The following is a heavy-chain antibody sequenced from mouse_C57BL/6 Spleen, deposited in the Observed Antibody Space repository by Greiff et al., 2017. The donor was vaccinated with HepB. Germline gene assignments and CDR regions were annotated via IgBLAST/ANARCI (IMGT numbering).Heavy chain of an antibody. V-gene: IGHV1-80*01. Sequence: VQLQQSGAELVKPGASVKLSCTASGFAFSSYWMNWVQQRPGKGLEWIGTIYPGDGDTNYNGKVKGKATLTADKATSTAYMQLSSLTSEDSAVYFCARSENNASRYLDVWGKGTTVTVSS. CDR3: ARSENNASRYLDV. D-gene: IGHD1-1*01. CDR1: GFAFSSYW. CDR2: IYPGDGDT. J-gene: IGHJ1*03.